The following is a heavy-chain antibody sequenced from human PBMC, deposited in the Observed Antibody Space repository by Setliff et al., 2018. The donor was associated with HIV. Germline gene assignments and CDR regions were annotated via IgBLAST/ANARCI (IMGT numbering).Heavy chain of an antibody. V-gene: IGHV1-18*04. Sequence: ASVKVSCKASKYTFTDYYMHWVQQAPGKGLEWMGWISAYNGNTNYAQKLQGRVTMTTDTSTSTAYMELRSLRSDDTAVYYCASPGRRSRGAFDIWGQGTMVTVSS. CDR3: ASPGRRSRGAFDI. D-gene: IGHD2-2*01. CDR2: ISAYNGNT. J-gene: IGHJ3*02. CDR1: KYTFTDYY.